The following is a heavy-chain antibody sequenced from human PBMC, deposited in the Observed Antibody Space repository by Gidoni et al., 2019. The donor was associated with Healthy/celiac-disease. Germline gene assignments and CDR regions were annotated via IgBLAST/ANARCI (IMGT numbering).Heavy chain of an antibody. Sequence: EVQLVESGGGLVQPGGSLSLSCAASGFTFSSYWMSWVRQAPGKGLEWVANIKQDGSEKYYVDSVKGRFTISRDNAKNSLYLQMNSLRAEDTAVYYCARATINYDFWSGYYYYYGMDVWGQGTTVTVSS. J-gene: IGHJ6*02. V-gene: IGHV3-7*01. CDR1: GFTFSSYW. D-gene: IGHD3-3*01. CDR3: ARATINYDFWSGYYYYYGMDV. CDR2: IKQDGSEK.